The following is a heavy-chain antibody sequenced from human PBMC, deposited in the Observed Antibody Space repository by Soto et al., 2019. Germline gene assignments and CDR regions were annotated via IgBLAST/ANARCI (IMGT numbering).Heavy chain of an antibody. CDR3: ARQDCSGGSCYSSRHYYYGMDV. J-gene: IGHJ6*02. V-gene: IGHV5-51*01. Sequence: GESLKISCKGSGYSFTSYWIAWVRQVPGKGLEWMGIIYPADSDVRHSPSFQGQVTISVDKSLSTAYLQWSSPKASDTAMYYCARQDCSGGSCYSSRHYYYGMDVWGQGTTVTAP. CDR1: GYSFTSYW. CDR2: IYPADSDV. D-gene: IGHD2-15*01.